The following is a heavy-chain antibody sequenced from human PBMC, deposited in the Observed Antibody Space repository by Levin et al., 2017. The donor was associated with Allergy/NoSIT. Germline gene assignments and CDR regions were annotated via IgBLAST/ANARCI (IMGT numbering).Heavy chain of an antibody. V-gene: IGHV4-59*01. CDR1: GGSISSYY. CDR3: ARGGVDIVATIHWYFDL. J-gene: IGHJ2*01. D-gene: IGHD5-12*01. Sequence: PSETLSLTCTVSGGSISSYYWSWIRQPPGKGLEWIGYIYYSGSTNYNPSLKSRVTISVDTSKNQFSLKLSSVTAADTAVYYCARGGVDIVATIHWYFDLWGRGTLVTVSS. CDR2: IYYSGST.